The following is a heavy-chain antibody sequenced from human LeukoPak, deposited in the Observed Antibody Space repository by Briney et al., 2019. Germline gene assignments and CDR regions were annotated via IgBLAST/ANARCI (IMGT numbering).Heavy chain of an antibody. Sequence: GGSLRLSCAASGFTFSSYAMSWVRQGPGKGLEWVSGIMDSGDITYYANSVKGRFTISRDNSKNTLYLQMNSLRAEDTAVYYCAKLGGQEVYNYYVGVWGKGTTVAVSS. CDR3: AKLGGQEVYNYYVGV. J-gene: IGHJ6*03. CDR2: IMDSGDIT. D-gene: IGHD3-16*01. V-gene: IGHV3-23*01. CDR1: GFTFSSYA.